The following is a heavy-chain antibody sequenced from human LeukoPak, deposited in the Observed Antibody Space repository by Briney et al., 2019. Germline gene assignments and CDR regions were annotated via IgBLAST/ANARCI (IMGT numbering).Heavy chain of an antibody. J-gene: IGHJ4*02. CDR3: AKGQTDYDFWSGYHT. CDR2: ISGSGGST. Sequence: PGGSLRLSCAASGFTFSSSAMTWVRQAPGKGLEWVSTISGSGGSTYYADSVKGRFTISRDNSKNTLYLQMTSLRAEDTAVYFCAKGQTDYDFWSGYHTWGQGTLVTVSS. D-gene: IGHD3-3*01. CDR1: GFTFSSSA. V-gene: IGHV3-23*01.